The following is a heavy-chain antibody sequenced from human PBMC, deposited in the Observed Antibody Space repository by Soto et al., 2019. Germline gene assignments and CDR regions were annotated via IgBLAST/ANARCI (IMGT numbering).Heavy chain of an antibody. Sequence: LRLSCATSGFRFSNYRMNWVREAPGKGLEWVASISGSGKDTFYRDSVKGRFTISRDNAESSLVLQMNSLTVDDTAVYHCARVGLVRTSSYYCGMDVCGRRTTFTISS. CDR1: GFRFSNYR. D-gene: IGHD6-6*01. V-gene: IGHV3-21*06. CDR3: ARVGLVRTSSYYCGMDV. J-gene: IGHJ6*02. CDR2: ISGSGKDT.